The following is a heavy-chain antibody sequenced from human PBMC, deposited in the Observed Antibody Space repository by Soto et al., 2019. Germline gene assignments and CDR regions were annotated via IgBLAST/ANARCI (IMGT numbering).Heavy chain of an antibody. Sequence: PSETLSLTCAVSGGSISSSNWWWWVRQSPGKGLEWIGEIYHSGSTNYNPSPKSRVTISVDKSKNPFSLKLSSVTAADTAVYYCARYPRSGYDSSGYYYTGAFDIWGQGTMVTVSS. CDR1: GGSISSSNW. CDR3: ARYPRSGYDSSGYYYTGAFDI. V-gene: IGHV4-4*02. CDR2: IYHSGST. D-gene: IGHD3-22*01. J-gene: IGHJ3*02.